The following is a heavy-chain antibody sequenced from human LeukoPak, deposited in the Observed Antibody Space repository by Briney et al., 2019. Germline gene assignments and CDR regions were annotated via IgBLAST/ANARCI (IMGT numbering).Heavy chain of an antibody. J-gene: IGHJ4*02. D-gene: IGHD3-10*01. CDR1: GYTFTSYA. V-gene: IGHV1-3*01. Sequence: GXSVKVSCKASGYTFTSYAIHWVRQAPGQRLEWMGWINAGNGNTKYSQNFQGRVTITRDTSASTAYMELSSLRSEDTAVYYCARDRSMVRGPLGYWGQGTLVTVSS. CDR2: INAGNGNT. CDR3: ARDRSMVRGPLGY.